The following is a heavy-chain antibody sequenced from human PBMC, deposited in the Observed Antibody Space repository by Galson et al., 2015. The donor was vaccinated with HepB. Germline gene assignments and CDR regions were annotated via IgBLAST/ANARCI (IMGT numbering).Heavy chain of an antibody. CDR1: GFTFSSHG. Sequence: SLRLSCAASGFTFSSHGMHWVRQAPGKGLECVAGIWSDGSKKHYADSVKGRSTISRDNAKNSLFLQMDSLRADDTAVYYCARVTVVSLGSYRYYYHAMDVWGQGTTVTVSS. CDR2: IWSDGSKK. V-gene: IGHV3-33*01. D-gene: IGHD3-16*02. CDR3: ARVTVVSLGSYRYYYHAMDV. J-gene: IGHJ6*02.